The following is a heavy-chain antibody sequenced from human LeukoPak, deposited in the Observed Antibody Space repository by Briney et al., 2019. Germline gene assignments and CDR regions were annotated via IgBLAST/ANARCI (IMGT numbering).Heavy chain of an antibody. CDR2: ISAYNGNT. V-gene: IGHV1-18*04. D-gene: IGHD5-12*01. CDR1: GYTFTSYG. J-gene: IGHJ4*02. CDR3: AGNVDIVATSDFDY. Sequence: ASVKVSCKASGYTFTSYGISWVRQAPGQGLEWMGWISAYNGNTNYAQKLQGRVTMTTDTSTSTAYMELRSLRSDDTAVYYCAGNVDIVATSDFDYWGQGTLVTVSS.